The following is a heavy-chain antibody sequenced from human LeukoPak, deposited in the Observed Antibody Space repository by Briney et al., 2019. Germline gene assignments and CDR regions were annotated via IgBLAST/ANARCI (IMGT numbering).Heavy chain of an antibody. CDR3: ARRPLRLGELSPLDY. CDR2: ISGIGDNT. CDR1: GFTFTNYV. D-gene: IGHD3-16*02. Sequence: GGSLRLSCAASGFTFTNYVMSWVRQAPGKGLEWVSSISGIGDNTYYADSVKGRFTISRDNSKNTLYLQMNSLRAEDTAVYYCARRPLRLGELSPLDYWGQGTLVTVSS. V-gene: IGHV3-23*01. J-gene: IGHJ4*02.